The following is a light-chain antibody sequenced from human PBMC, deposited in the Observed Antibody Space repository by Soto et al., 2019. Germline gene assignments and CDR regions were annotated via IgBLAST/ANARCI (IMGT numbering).Light chain of an antibody. J-gene: IGKJ5*01. CDR1: QSVSSY. CDR3: QQYNNWPFS. V-gene: IGKV3D-15*01. CDR2: GAS. Sequence: EIVLTQSPGTLSLSPGERATLSCRASQSVSSYLAWYQQKPGQAPRLLIYGASNRATGIPDRFSGSGSGTDFSLTISGLQSEDSAVYFCQQYNNWPFSFGQGTRLEI.